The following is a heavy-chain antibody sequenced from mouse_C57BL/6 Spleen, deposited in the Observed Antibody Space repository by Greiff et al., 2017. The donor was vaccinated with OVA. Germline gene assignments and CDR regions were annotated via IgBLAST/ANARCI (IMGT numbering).Heavy chain of an antibody. V-gene: IGHV1-53*01. CDR3: ARGGSNYPNYYAMDY. J-gene: IGHJ4*01. CDR2: INPSNGGT. Sequence: QVQLQQPGTELVKPGASVKLSCKASGYTFTSYWMHWVKQRPGQGLEWIGNINPSNGGTNYNEKFKSKATLTIDKSSSTAYMQLSSLTSEDSAVYDCARGGSNYPNYYAMDYWGQGTSVTVSS. CDR1: GYTFTSYW. D-gene: IGHD2-5*01.